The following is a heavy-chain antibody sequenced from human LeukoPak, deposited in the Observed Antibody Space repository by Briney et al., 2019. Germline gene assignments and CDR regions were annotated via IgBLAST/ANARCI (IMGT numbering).Heavy chain of an antibody. Sequence: PGGSLRLSCEASGFTFNNYVMTWVRQAPGKGLEWVSSISASAAMTCYADSVKGRFTVSRDNSNNRLYLHMSGLTAADTAVYYCAKDRSIGTYYTFDHWGQGSLVTVSS. CDR3: AKDRSIGTYYTFDH. J-gene: IGHJ4*02. CDR2: ISASAAMT. CDR1: GFTFNNYV. D-gene: IGHD1-26*01. V-gene: IGHV3-23*01.